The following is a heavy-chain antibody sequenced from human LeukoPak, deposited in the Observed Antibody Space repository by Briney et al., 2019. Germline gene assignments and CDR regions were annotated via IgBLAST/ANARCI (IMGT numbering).Heavy chain of an antibody. CDR2: ISYDGSNK. CDR1: GFTFSSYA. J-gene: IGHJ3*02. V-gene: IGHV3-30-3*01. CDR3: ARGGGLGVVVRTAKTFGI. Sequence: GRSLRLSCAASGFTFSSYAMHWVRQAPGKGLEWVAVISYDGSNKYYADSVKGRFTISRDNSKNTLYLQMNSLRAEDTAVYYCARGGGLGVVVRTAKTFGIWGQGTMVTVSS. D-gene: IGHD3-22*01.